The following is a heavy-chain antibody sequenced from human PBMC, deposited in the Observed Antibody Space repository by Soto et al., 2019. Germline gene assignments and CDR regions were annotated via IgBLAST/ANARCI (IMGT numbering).Heavy chain of an antibody. J-gene: IGHJ4*02. V-gene: IGHV3-15*01. CDR1: GLTFSKTW. CDR3: TTDTRF. CDR2: LKSKNDGGTT. Sequence: SLRLSCAVSGLTFSKTWMSWVRQAPGKGLEWLGRLKSKNDGGTTDYAAPVKGRFTISRDDLKNMVYLQMDSLKMEDTGMYYCTTDTRFWGQGTLVTVSS.